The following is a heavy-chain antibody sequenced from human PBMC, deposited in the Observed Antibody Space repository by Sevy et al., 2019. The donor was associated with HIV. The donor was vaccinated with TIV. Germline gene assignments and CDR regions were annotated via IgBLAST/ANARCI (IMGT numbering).Heavy chain of an antibody. CDR3: ARTSTYYDVNWFDP. J-gene: IGHJ5*02. D-gene: IGHD3-3*01. CDR2: INHSGST. V-gene: IGHV4-34*01. CDR1: GGSFSGYY. Sequence: SETLSLTCAVYGGSFSGYYWSWIRQPPGKGLEWIGEINHSGSTNYNPSLKSRVTISVDTSKNQFSLKLSSVTAADTAGYYCARTSTYYDVNWFDPWGQGTLVTVSS.